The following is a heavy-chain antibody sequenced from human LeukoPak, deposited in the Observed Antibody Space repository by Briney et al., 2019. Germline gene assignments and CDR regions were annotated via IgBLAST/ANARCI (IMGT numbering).Heavy chain of an antibody. V-gene: IGHV3-21*01. J-gene: IGHJ5*02. CDR3: AREGVGATPPPNWFDP. CDR2: ISSSSTYI. CDR1: GFTFSNSI. D-gene: IGHD1-26*01. Sequence: GGSLRLSCVASGFTFSNSIMNWVRQAPGKGLEWVSSISSSSTYIYYADSVKGRFTVSRDNAKNSLYLQLNSLRAEDTSLYYCAREGVGATPPPNWFDPWGQGTLVTVSS.